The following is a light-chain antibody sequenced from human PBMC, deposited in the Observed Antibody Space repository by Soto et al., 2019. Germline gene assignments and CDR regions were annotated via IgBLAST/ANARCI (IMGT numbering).Light chain of an antibody. V-gene: IGKV1-12*01. J-gene: IGKJ1*01. Sequence: DIQMTQSPSSVSAAIGDRGIITCRASQDIGTWLAWYQQIPGQVPNPLMYPASSLHSGVPSRFSGSGSGTEFTLTISSLQPEDFATSYCQQANSFPPWTFGQGTKVDIK. CDR1: QDIGTW. CDR3: QQANSFPPWT. CDR2: PAS.